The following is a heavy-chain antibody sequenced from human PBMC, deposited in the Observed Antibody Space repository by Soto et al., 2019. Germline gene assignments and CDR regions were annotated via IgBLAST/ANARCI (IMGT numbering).Heavy chain of an antibody. Sequence: TGGSLRLSCAASGFTFSSYGMHWVRQAPGKGLEWVAVISYDGSNKYYADSVKGRFTISRDNSKNTLYLQMNSLRAEDTAVYYCAKDREYSSGWPLDFDYWGQGTLVTVSS. J-gene: IGHJ4*02. D-gene: IGHD6-19*01. CDR2: ISYDGSNK. V-gene: IGHV3-30*18. CDR3: AKDREYSSGWPLDFDY. CDR1: GFTFSSYG.